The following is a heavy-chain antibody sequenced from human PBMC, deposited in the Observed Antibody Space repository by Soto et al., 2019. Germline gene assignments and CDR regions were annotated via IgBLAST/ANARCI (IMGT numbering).Heavy chain of an antibody. CDR1: GFTFSSYG. J-gene: IGHJ6*02. Sequence: EVQLVESGGGLVQPGGSLRLSCTASGFTFSSYGMHWVRQATGKGLEWVSAIGTAGDTYYPGSVKGRFTISRENAKNSLYLQMNSLRAGDTAVYYCAREVAGGGAQSGYYYGMDVWGQGTTVTVSS. CDR2: IGTAGDT. V-gene: IGHV3-13*01. CDR3: AREVAGGGAQSGYYYGMDV. D-gene: IGHD3-16*01.